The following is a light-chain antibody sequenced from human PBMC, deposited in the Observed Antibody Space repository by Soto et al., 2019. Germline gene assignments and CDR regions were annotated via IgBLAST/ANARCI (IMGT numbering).Light chain of an antibody. Sequence: IHMTLSPSTLSASVGHRVTIVCRASQSISSWLAWYQQKQGKAPKLLIYDASSLESGVPSRFSGSGSGTEFNLTISSLQTDDFATYYCQHYNSYSEAFGQGTKVDIK. J-gene: IGKJ1*01. CDR3: QHYNSYSEA. V-gene: IGKV1-5*02. CDR2: DAS. CDR1: QSISSW.